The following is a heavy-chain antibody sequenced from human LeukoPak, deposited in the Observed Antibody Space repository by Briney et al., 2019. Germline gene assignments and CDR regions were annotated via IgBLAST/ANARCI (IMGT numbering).Heavy chain of an antibody. CDR3: AGAAVADIVVVPAANGFDY. Sequence: SVKVSCKASGGTFSSYAISWVRQAPGQGLEWMGGIIPIFGTANYAQKFQGRVTITTDESTSTAYMELSSLRSEDTAVYYCAGAAVADIVVVPAANGFDYWGQGTLDTVSS. J-gene: IGHJ4*02. D-gene: IGHD2-2*01. CDR1: GGTFSSYA. V-gene: IGHV1-69*05. CDR2: IIPIFGTA.